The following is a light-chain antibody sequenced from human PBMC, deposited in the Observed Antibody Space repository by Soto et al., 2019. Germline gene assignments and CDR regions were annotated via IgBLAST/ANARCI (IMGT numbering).Light chain of an antibody. CDR2: GAS. CDR1: QSVSSIY. Sequence: EMVLTQSPGTLSLSPGERATLSCRASQSVSSIYLAWYQQKPGQAPRLLIYGASSRATGIPDRFSGSGSGTDFTLTISRLEPEDFAVYYCQQYGSSRWTFGQGTKVAI. J-gene: IGKJ1*01. CDR3: QQYGSSRWT. V-gene: IGKV3-20*01.